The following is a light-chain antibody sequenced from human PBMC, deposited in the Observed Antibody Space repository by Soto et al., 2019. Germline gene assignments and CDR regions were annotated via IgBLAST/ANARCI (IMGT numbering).Light chain of an antibody. V-gene: IGKV3-20*01. CDR3: QHYGSSPCT. CDR2: GAS. CDR1: QSATSNY. Sequence: EIVLTQSPGTLSLSPGERATLSCRASQSATSNYLAWYQQKPGQAPRLLIYGASSRATGIPDRFSGSGSGTEFILTISRLEPEDFAVYYCQHYGSSPCTFGQGTRLEIK. J-gene: IGKJ5*01.